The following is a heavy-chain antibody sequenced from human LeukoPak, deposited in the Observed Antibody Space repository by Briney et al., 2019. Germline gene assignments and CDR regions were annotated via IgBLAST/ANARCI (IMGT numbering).Heavy chain of an antibody. V-gene: IGHV3-23*01. CDR3: AKWYNWNYAGMDV. D-gene: IGHD1-7*01. CDR2: ISGSSGST. Sequence: GASLRLSCAASGFTFSSYAMSWVRQAPGKGLEWVSAISGSSGSTYYADSVKGRFTISRDNSKNTLYLQMNSLRAEDTAVYYCAKWYNWNYAGMDVWGQGTTVTVSS. CDR1: GFTFSSYA. J-gene: IGHJ6*02.